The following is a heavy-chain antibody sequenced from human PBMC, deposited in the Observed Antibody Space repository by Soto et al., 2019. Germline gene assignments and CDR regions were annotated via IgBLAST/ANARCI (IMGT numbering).Heavy chain of an antibody. J-gene: IGHJ4*02. D-gene: IGHD3-22*01. Sequence: PGGSLRLSCSASGFTFSIYAMHLVRQAPGKGLEYVSSISTNGGSTHYADSVKGRFTISRDNSKNTQYLQMSSLRADDTAVYYCVKGEYYYDSSGYYPFDYWGQGTLVTVSS. CDR1: GFTFSIYA. CDR2: ISTNGGST. CDR3: VKGEYYYDSSGYYPFDY. V-gene: IGHV3-64D*06.